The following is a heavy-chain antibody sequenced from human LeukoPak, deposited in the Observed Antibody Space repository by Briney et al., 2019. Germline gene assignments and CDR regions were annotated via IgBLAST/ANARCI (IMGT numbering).Heavy chain of an antibody. D-gene: IGHD5-18*01. CDR2: INPNSGGT. Sequence: ASVKVSCKASGYTFTGYYMHWVRQAPGQGLEWMGWINPNSGGTNYAQKFQGRVTMTRDTSITTAYMELSRLRSDDTAVYYCASTSNSALGLPYFDHWGQGSLVTVSS. CDR1: GYTFTGYY. J-gene: IGHJ4*02. CDR3: ASTSNSALGLPYFDH. V-gene: IGHV1-2*02.